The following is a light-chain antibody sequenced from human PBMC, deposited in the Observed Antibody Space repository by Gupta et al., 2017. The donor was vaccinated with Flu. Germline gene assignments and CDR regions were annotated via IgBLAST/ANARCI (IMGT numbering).Light chain of an antibody. Sequence: EIVLTQSPATLSLSPGERATLSCRSSQSVSSYLAWYQQKPGQAPRLLIYDASNRATGIPARFSGSGSGTXFTLTIXSREPEDFAVYYCQQRSNWPITFGXGTLVEIK. J-gene: IGKJ5*01. CDR1: QSVSSY. CDR2: DAS. V-gene: IGKV3-11*01. CDR3: QQRSNWPIT.